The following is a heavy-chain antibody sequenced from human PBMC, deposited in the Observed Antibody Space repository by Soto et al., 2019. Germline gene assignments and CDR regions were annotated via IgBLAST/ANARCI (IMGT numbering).Heavy chain of an antibody. D-gene: IGHD6-13*01. CDR3: ARGGSTSWLRALDL. V-gene: IGHV3-74*01. CDR1: GFTFSNYY. CDR2: IDFDGRST. Sequence: EVQLVESGGGLVQPGGSLRLSCAVSGFTFSNYYMQWVRQGPGKGLVYVARIDFDGRSTVHADSVKGRFTISRDNAKNTLYLQMNCLGAEDTGVYYCARGGSTSWLRALDLWGQGTLVTVSS. J-gene: IGHJ5*02.